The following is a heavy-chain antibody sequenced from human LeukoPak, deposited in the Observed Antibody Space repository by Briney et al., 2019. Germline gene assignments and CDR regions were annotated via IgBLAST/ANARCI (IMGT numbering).Heavy chain of an antibody. D-gene: IGHD5-18*01. CDR3: AREGGYSYGRFDY. V-gene: IGHV4-59*01. J-gene: IGHJ4*02. Sequence: SETLSLTCTVSGGPINSFYWSWSRQPPGKGLEFIGHIYYSGSTNYHPSLKSRVTISVDTSKNQFSLKLSSVTAADRAAYYCAREGGYSYGRFDYWGQGTLVTVSS. CDR2: IYYSGST. CDR1: GGPINSFY.